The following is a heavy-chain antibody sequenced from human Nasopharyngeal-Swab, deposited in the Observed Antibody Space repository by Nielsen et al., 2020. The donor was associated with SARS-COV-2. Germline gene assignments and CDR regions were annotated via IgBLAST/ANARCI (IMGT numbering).Heavy chain of an antibody. D-gene: IGHD3-22*01. CDR2: INSDGRTI. CDR3: AKGGLGITMIVVVITTYDAFDI. J-gene: IGHJ3*02. CDR1: GFTFSSSW. Sequence: GESLKISCAASGFTFSSSWMHWVRQAPGEGLVWVSRINSDGRTINYADAVKGRFTISRDNAKDTLYLQLNSLRVEDTAVYYCAKGGLGITMIVVVITTYDAFDIWGQGTMVTVSS. V-gene: IGHV3-74*01.